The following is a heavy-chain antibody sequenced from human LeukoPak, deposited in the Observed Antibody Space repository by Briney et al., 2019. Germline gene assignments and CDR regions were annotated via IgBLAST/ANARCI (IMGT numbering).Heavy chain of an antibody. D-gene: IGHD1-26*01. CDR3: ARLVGATLAWDY. J-gene: IGHJ4*02. CDR2: IHYSGNS. Sequence: SETLSLTCTVSGGSLSDCYWTWIRQPPGKGLEWIGYIHYSGNSNYIPSLKSRITISVDTSKNQFSLKLSSVIAADTAVYYCARLVGATLAWDYWGQGTLVTVSS. V-gene: IGHV4-59*08. CDR1: GGSLSDCY.